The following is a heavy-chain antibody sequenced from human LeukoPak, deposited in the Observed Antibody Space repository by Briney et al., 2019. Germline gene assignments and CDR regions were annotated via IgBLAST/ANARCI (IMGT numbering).Heavy chain of an antibody. J-gene: IGHJ3*02. Sequence: GGSLRLSCAASGFTFSSYWMHWVRQAPGKGLVWVSRINTDGSSTSYADSVKGRFTISRDNSKNTLYLQMNSLRADDTAVYYCATYSHAFDIWGQGTMVTVSS. D-gene: IGHD2-21*01. CDR3: ATYSHAFDI. CDR1: GFTFSSYW. V-gene: IGHV3-74*01. CDR2: INTDGSST.